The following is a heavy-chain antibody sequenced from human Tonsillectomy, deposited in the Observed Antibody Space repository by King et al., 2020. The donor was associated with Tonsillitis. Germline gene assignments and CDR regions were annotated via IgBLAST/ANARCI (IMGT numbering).Heavy chain of an antibody. CDR1: GFTFSSYG. Sequence: VQLVESGGGVVQPGRSLRLSCAASGFTFSSYGMHWVRQAPGKGLEWVALISFDGSTKYYADSVKGRFTISRDNSKNTLYLPMNSLRAEDTAVFYCVKSYGGHSNGLDYWGQGTLVTVSS. CDR2: ISFDGSTK. V-gene: IGHV3-30*18. D-gene: IGHD4-23*01. J-gene: IGHJ4*02. CDR3: VKSYGGHSNGLDY.